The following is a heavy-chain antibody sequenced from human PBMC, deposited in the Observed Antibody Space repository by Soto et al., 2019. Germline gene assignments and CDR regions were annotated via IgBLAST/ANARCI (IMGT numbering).Heavy chain of an antibody. V-gene: IGHV1-69*01. Sequence: QVQLVQSGAEVKKPGSSVKVSCKASGDTFSSYGISWVRQAPGQGLEFMGGIIPKFGTTNYAQKFRGRVTITSDESTSTAYMEVSSLGSEDTSVYYCARASGRGWYNWFDTWGHGTLLTVSS. CDR1: GDTFSSYG. CDR3: ARASGRGWYNWFDT. CDR2: IIPKFGTT. J-gene: IGHJ5*01. D-gene: IGHD6-19*01.